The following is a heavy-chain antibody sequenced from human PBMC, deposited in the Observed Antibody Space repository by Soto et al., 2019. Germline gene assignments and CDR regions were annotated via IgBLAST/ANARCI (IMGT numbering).Heavy chain of an antibody. J-gene: IGHJ4*02. CDR2: INAYNGKT. CDR1: GYTFTSYG. CDR3: ARGDYDFWSGYGWGFDY. Sequence: QVQLVQSGAEVKKPGASVKVSCKASGYTFTSYGISWVRQAPGQGLEWMGWINAYNGKTNYEQKLQGRVTMTTDTSTSTAYMELRSLRSDDTAVYYCARGDYDFWSGYGWGFDYWGQGTLVTVSS. D-gene: IGHD3-3*01. V-gene: IGHV1-18*04.